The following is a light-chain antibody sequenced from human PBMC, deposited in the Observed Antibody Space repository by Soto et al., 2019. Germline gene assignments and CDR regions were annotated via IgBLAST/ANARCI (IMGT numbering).Light chain of an antibody. J-gene: IGKJ2*01. CDR3: QQYNAWPRT. CDR2: DAV. V-gene: IGKV3-15*01. Sequence: EIVMTQSPVTLSVSPWQRATLSCMASQSVGGDLAWYQQIPGQAPRLLIYDAVTRATGAADRFSGGGSGTEFTLTVDGLQSEDLAIYYCQQYNAWPRTFGQGTKLEI. CDR1: QSVGGD.